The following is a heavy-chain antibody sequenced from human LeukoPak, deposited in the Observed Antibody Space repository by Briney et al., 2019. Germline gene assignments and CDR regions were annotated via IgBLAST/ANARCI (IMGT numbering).Heavy chain of an antibody. CDR3: AHRQPSYDFWSGYYHTNNWFDP. V-gene: IGHV2-5*02. Sequence: SGPTLVNPKQTLTLTCTFSGFSLSTSGVGVGWIRQPPGKALEWLALIYWDDDKRYSPSLKSRLTITKDTSKNQVVLTMTNMDPVDTATYYCAHRQPSYDFWSGYYHTNNWFDPWGQGTLVTVSS. CDR1: GFSLSTSGVG. D-gene: IGHD3-3*01. CDR2: IYWDDDK. J-gene: IGHJ5*02.